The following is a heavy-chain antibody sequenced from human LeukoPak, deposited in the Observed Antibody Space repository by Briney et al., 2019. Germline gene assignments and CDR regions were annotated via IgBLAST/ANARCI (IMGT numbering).Heavy chain of an antibody. D-gene: IGHD4-17*01. J-gene: IGHJ3*02. CDR2: IYYSGRT. CDR3: ARDARGTTVATFDI. V-gene: IGHV4-59*01. Sequence: SETLSLTCTVSGGSISSYYWSWIRQPPGKGLEWIGYIYYSGRTNYNPSLKSRVTISVDTSKNQFSLKLSSVTAADTAVYYCARDARGTTVATFDIWGQGTMVTVSS. CDR1: GGSISSYY.